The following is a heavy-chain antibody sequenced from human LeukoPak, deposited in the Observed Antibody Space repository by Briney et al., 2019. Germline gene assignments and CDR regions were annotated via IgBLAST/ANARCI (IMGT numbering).Heavy chain of an antibody. D-gene: IGHD3-10*01. CDR3: AKGGFGRPFDY. V-gene: IGHV3-23*01. CDR1: GFTLSSYA. CDR2: ISGSGGST. Sequence: GGSLRLSCAASGFTLSSYAMSWVRQAPGKGLEWVSVISGSGGSTYYVDSVKGRFTISRDNSKNTLYLQMNSLRAEDTAVYYCAKGGFGRPFDYWGQGTLVTVSS. J-gene: IGHJ4*02.